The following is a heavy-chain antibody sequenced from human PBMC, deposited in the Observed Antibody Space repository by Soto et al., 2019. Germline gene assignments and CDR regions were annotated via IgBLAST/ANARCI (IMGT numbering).Heavy chain of an antibody. J-gene: IGHJ4*02. CDR1: GFSFSNYA. D-gene: IGHD2-21*02. Sequence: GGSLRLSCTASGFSFSNYAVTWVRQAPGKGLEWVSSIGGDTSYTYYADSVKGRFTISRDKSKNTLYLQVNSLRAEDTAVYYCAKDKVPVVVTAPFDYWGQGTLVTVSS. CDR3: AKDKVPVVVTAPFDY. V-gene: IGHV3-23*01. CDR2: IGGDTSYT.